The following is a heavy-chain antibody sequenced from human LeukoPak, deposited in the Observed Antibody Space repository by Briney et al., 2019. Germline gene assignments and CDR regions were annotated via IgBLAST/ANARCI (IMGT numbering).Heavy chain of an antibody. D-gene: IGHD3-10*01. J-gene: IGHJ4*02. Sequence: GGSLRLSCAASGFTFSSYAMSWVRQAPGKGLEWVSAISGSGGSTYYADSVKGRFTISRDNSKNTLYLQMNSLRAEDTAVYYCAKVGDYYGSGSYSILDYWGQGTLVTVFS. CDR1: GFTFSSYA. V-gene: IGHV3-23*01. CDR2: ISGSGGST. CDR3: AKVGDYYGSGSYSILDY.